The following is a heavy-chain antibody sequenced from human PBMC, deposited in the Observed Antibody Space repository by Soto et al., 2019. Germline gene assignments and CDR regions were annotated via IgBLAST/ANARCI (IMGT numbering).Heavy chain of an antibody. D-gene: IGHD3-9*01. CDR3: ARTFDTITYYFDY. CDR2: ISFDGNII. V-gene: IGHV3-30-3*01. CDR1: DFSFSSYA. Sequence: GGSLRLSCAASDFSFSSYAMHWIRQAPGKGLEWLAVISFDGNIIQYADSVKGRFIIPRDNSKNTLYLQMNSLRGDDTAVYYCARTFDTITYYFDYWGQGTLVTVSS. J-gene: IGHJ4*02.